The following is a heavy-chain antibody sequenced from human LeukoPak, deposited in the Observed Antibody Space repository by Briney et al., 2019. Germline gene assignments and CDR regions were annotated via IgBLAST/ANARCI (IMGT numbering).Heavy chain of an antibody. CDR1: GFTFSNHA. J-gene: IGHJ4*02. CDR2: ISGSSSDI. CDR3: ARRGYYDSSGYDY. Sequence: GGSLRLSCAASGFTFSNHAMNWVRQAPGKGLEWVSSISGSSSDIHYADSVKGRFTISRDNAKNSLYLQINSLRAEDTAIYYCARRGYYDSSGYDYWGQGTLVTVSS. V-gene: IGHV3-21*01. D-gene: IGHD3-22*01.